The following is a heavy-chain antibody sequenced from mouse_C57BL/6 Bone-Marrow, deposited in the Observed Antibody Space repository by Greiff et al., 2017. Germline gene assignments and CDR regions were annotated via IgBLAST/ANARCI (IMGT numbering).Heavy chain of an antibody. V-gene: IGHV1-64*01. CDR1: GYTFTSYW. J-gene: IGHJ3*01. Sequence: QVQLQQPGAELVKPGASVKLSCKASGYTFTSYWMHWVKQRPGQGLEWIGMIHPNSGSTNYNEKFKSKATLTVDKSSSTAYMQLSSLTSEDSAVYYCARYGDYGAWFAYWGQGTLVTVSA. CDR3: ARYGDYGAWFAY. D-gene: IGHD2-4*01. CDR2: IHPNSGST.